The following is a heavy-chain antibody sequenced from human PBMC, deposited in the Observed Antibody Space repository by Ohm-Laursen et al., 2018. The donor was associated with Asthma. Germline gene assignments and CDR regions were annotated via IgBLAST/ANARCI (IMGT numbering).Heavy chain of an antibody. V-gene: IGHV1-69*01. CDR2: IIPIFGTA. CDR3: ARGAFDRSYFFDY. D-gene: IGHD2-15*01. Sequence: SSVKVSCKASGGTFSSYAISWVRQAPGQGLEWMGGIIPIFGTANYAQKFQGRVTITADESTSTAHMELSSLRSEDTAVYYCARGAFDRSYFFDYWGQGTLVTVSS. J-gene: IGHJ4*02. CDR1: GGTFSSYA.